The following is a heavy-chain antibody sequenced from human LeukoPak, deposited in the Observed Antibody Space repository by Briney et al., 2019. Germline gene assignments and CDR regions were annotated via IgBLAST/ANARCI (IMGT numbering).Heavy chain of an antibody. CDR2: IIPIFGTA. D-gene: IGHD2-2*01. J-gene: IGHJ3*02. CDR3: ARECSSTSCYARDAFDI. CDR1: GGTFSSYA. Sequence: GASVKVSCKASGGTFSSYAISWVRQAPGQGLEWMGGIIPIFGTANYAQKFQGRVTITADESTSTAYMELSSLRSEDTAVYYCARECSSTSCYARDAFDIWGQGTMVTVSS. V-gene: IGHV1-69*13.